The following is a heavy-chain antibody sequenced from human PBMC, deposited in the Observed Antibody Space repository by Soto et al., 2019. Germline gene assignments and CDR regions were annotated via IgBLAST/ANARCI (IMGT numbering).Heavy chain of an antibody. CDR3: ARDNTGSSGWYFDY. D-gene: IGHD6-19*01. CDR1: GGSISSGGYY. J-gene: IGHJ4*02. Sequence: QVQLQESGPGLVKPSQTLSLTCTVSGGSISSGGYYWSWIRQHPGKGLEWIGYIYYSGSTYYNPSLNGRVTISVDTSKTQFSLKRSSVTAADTAVYYCARDNTGSSGWYFDYWGQGTLVTVSS. CDR2: IYYSGST. V-gene: IGHV4-31*03.